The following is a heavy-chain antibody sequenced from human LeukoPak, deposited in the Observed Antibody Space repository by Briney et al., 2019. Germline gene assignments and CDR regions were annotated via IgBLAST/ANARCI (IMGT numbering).Heavy chain of an antibody. CDR3: ARAPGKQWLGNWFDP. Sequence: QAGRSLRLSCAASGFTLSSYGMHWVRQAPGKGLEWVAVIWYDGSNKYYADSVKGRFTISRDNSKNTLYLQMNSLRAEDTAVYYCARAPGKQWLGNWFDPWGQGALVTVSS. CDR1: GFTLSSYG. V-gene: IGHV3-33*01. D-gene: IGHD6-19*01. CDR2: IWYDGSNK. J-gene: IGHJ5*02.